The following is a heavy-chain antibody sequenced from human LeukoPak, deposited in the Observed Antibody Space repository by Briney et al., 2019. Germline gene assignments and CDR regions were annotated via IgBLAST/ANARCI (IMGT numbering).Heavy chain of an antibody. Sequence: SETLSLTCAVSGVSVSNFYWSWIRQPAGKGLEWVGRIYTNGRTKYNPSLNSRVSLSVDTSKNQLSLRLVSVTAADTAVFYCVRDKRGWLQEKNYYYYVDVWGKGTTVTVSS. J-gene: IGHJ6*03. CDR1: GVSVSNFY. V-gene: IGHV4-4*07. CDR2: IYTNGRT. D-gene: IGHD5-24*01. CDR3: VRDKRGWLQEKNYYYYVDV.